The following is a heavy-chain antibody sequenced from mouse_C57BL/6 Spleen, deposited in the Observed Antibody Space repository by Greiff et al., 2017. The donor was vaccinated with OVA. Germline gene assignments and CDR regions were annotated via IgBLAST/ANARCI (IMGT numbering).Heavy chain of an antibody. CDR2: FYPGDGDT. Sequence: QVQLQQSGAELVKPGASVKISCKASGYAFSSYWMNWVKQRPGKGLEWIGQFYPGDGDTNYNGKFKGKATLTADKSSSNAYMQLSSLTSEDSAVYFCDKKYGLWYFDVWGTGTTVTVSS. CDR3: DKKYGLWYFDV. CDR1: GYAFSSYW. V-gene: IGHV1-80*01. J-gene: IGHJ1*03. D-gene: IGHD1-2*01.